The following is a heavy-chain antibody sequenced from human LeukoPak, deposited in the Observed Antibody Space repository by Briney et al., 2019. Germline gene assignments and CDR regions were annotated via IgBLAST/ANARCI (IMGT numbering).Heavy chain of an antibody. V-gene: IGHV3-48*04. D-gene: IGHD3-22*01. CDR3: ARGASYYDSSGLSGDY. CDR1: GFTFSIYG. CDR2: ISSSGSTI. J-gene: IGHJ4*02. Sequence: GGSLRLSCAASGFTFSIYGMNWVRQAPGKGLEWVSYISSSGSTIYYADSVKGRFTISRDNAKNSLYLQMNSLRAEDTAVYYCARGASYYDSSGLSGDYWGQGTLVTVSS.